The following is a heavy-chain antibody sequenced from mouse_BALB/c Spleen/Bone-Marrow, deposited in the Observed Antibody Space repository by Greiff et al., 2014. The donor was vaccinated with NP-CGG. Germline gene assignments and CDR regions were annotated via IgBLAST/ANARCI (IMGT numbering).Heavy chain of an antibody. CDR2: IYPGDGST. CDR3: ARSGDSSGYGFAY. V-gene: IGHV1S33*01. J-gene: IGHJ3*01. Sequence: ESGPELVKPGALVKISCKASGYTFTSYDINWVKQRPGQGLEWIGWIYPGDGSTKYNEKFKGKATLTADKSSSTAYMQRSSLTSENSAVYFCARSGDSSGYGFAYWGQGTLVTVSA. CDR1: GYTFTSYD. D-gene: IGHD3-2*01.